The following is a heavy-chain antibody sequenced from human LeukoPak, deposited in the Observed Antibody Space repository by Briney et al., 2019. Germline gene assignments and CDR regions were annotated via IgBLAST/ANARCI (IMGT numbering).Heavy chain of an antibody. Sequence: QPGGSLRLSCAASGFTFSSYAMSWVRQAPGKGLEWVSTISGSGGGTYYADSVKGRFTISRDNSKNTLHLQMNSLRAEDTAVYYCAKGGLTYYYDSSGWYYFDSWGQGTLVTVSS. CDR2: ISGSGGGT. CDR1: GFTFSSYA. CDR3: AKGGLTYYYDSSGWYYFDS. V-gene: IGHV3-23*01. J-gene: IGHJ4*02. D-gene: IGHD3-22*01.